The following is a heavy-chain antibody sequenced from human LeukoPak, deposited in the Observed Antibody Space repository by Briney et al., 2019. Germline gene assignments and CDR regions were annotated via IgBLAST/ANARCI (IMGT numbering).Heavy chain of an antibody. Sequence: GGSLRLSCAASGFTVSSNYMSWVRQAPGKGLEWVSLIYRGGSTYYADSVKGRFTISRDNSKNTLYLQMNSLRVEDTAVYYCARHRGYTYGAYDYWGQGTLVTVSP. D-gene: IGHD5-18*01. CDR1: GFTVSSNY. J-gene: IGHJ4*02. V-gene: IGHV3-53*01. CDR3: ARHRGYTYGAYDY. CDR2: IYRGGST.